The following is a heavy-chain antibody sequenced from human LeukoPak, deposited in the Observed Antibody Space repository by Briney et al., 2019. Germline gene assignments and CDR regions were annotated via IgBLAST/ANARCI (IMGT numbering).Heavy chain of an antibody. CDR3: ARGGDSSGYAY. V-gene: IGHV4-34*01. D-gene: IGHD3-22*01. Sequence: KASETLSLTCAVYGGSFSGYYWTWIRQPPGKGLEWLGEINHSGSIFHNPSLKSRITISVDASKNQFSLKLSSVTAADTAVYYCARGGDSSGYAYWGQGTLVTVSS. CDR2: INHSGSI. J-gene: IGHJ4*02. CDR1: GGSFSGYY.